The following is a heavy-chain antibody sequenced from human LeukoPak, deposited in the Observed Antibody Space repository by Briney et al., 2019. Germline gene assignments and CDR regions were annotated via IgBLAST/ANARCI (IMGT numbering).Heavy chain of an antibody. CDR2: ISYDGSNK. CDR3: ARDSYDYVWGSYRYYFDY. V-gene: IGHV3-30*04. J-gene: IGHJ4*02. Sequence: PGGSPRLSCAASGFTFSSYAMHWVRQAPGKGLEWVAVISYDGSNKYYADSVKGRFTISRDNSKNTLYLQMNSLRAEDTAVYYCARDSYDYVWGSYRYYFDYWGQGTLVTVSS. CDR1: GFTFSSYA. D-gene: IGHD3-16*02.